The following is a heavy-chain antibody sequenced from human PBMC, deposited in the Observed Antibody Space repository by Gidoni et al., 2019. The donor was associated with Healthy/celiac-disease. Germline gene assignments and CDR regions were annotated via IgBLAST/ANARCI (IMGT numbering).Heavy chain of an antibody. CDR3: ARGGDIVVVVAATRQGYGMDV. D-gene: IGHD2-15*01. CDR1: GYTFTSYA. Sequence: QVQLVQSGAEVKKPGASVKVSCKASGYTFTSYAMHWVRQAPGQRLEWMGWINAGNGNTKYSQKFQGRVTITRDTSASTAYMELSSLRSEDTAVYYCARGGDIVVVVAATRQGYGMDVWGQGTTVTVSS. CDR2: INAGNGNT. V-gene: IGHV1-3*01. J-gene: IGHJ6*02.